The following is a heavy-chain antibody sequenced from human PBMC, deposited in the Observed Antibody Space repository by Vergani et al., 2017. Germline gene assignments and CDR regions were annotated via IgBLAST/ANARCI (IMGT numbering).Heavy chain of an antibody. V-gene: IGHV3-15*07. CDR2: IKSTFDRGTT. CDR3: TTDPRYCGDGSCYWGRDGNFYGMDV. Sequence: EVQLVESGGGIVKPGGSLRLSCVASGFSFRNAWMNWVRRTPGKGLEWVGRIKSTFDRGTTDYAAAVKGRFTISRDDSKNTLFLQMNGLKTEDIGVYYCTTDPRYCGDGSCYWGRDGNFYGMDVWGQGTTVTVSS. CDR1: GFSFRNAW. J-gene: IGHJ6*02. D-gene: IGHD2-21*01.